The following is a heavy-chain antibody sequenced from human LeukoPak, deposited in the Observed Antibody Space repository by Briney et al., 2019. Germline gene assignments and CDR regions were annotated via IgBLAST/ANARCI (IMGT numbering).Heavy chain of an antibody. Sequence: PGGSMRLSCAASGFTFRSYWMHWVRQAPGKGLFWVTRINSEGSDTTYADSVKGRFTISRDNAKNTLYLQMNSLRAEDTAVYYCAKNGPGFDYFDSWGQGTLVTVSS. CDR1: GFTFRSYW. V-gene: IGHV3-74*01. D-gene: IGHD3-10*01. CDR3: AKNGPGFDYFDS. J-gene: IGHJ4*02. CDR2: INSEGSDT.